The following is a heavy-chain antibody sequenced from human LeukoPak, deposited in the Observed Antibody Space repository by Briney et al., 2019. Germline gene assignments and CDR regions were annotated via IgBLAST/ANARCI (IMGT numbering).Heavy chain of an antibody. CDR3: ARGSVFDFWSGYATGEMSFDY. J-gene: IGHJ4*02. CDR1: GYTFTSYY. V-gene: IGHV1-46*01. CDR2: INPSGGST. D-gene: IGHD3-3*01. Sequence: ASVKVSCKASGYTFTSYYMHWVRQAPGQGLEWMGIINPSGGSTSYAQKFQGRVTMTRDTSTSTVYMELSSLRSEDTAVYYCARGSVFDFWSGYATGEMSFDYWGQETLVTVSS.